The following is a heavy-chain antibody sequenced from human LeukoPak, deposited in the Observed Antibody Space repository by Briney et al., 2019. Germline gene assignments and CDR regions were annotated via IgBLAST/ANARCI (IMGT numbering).Heavy chain of an antibody. J-gene: IGHJ6*02. V-gene: IGHV3-30*04. CDR1: GFTFSSYA. CDR2: ISYDGSNK. CDR3: ASGGYQLLGFYYYYYGMDV. D-gene: IGHD2-2*01. Sequence: GGSLRLSCAASGFTFSSYAMHWVRQAPGKGLEWVAVISYDGSNKYYADSVKGRFTISRDNSKNTLYLQMSSLRAEDTAVYYCASGGYQLLGFYYYYYGMDVWGQGTTVTVSS.